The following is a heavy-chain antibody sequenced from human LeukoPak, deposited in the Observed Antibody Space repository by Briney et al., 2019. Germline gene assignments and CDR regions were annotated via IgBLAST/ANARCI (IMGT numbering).Heavy chain of an antibody. CDR1: GFTFSTFA. CDR3: AKDPNGDYVGAFDP. J-gene: IGHJ5*02. D-gene: IGHD4-17*01. Sequence: GGSLRLSCAASGFTFSTFAMTWVRQAPGKGLEWVSSITGNHGATYNIDSVKGRFTISRDNSQNTLYLQMNSLRAEDTAVYYCAKDPNGDYVGAFDPWGQGTLVTVSS. CDR2: ITGNHGAT. V-gene: IGHV3-23*01.